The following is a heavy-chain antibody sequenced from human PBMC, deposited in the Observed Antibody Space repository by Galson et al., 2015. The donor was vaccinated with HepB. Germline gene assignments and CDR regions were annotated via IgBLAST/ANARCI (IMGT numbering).Heavy chain of an antibody. CDR3: ARDRSQSAYYYGMDV. J-gene: IGHJ6*02. V-gene: IGHV3-30*04. Sequence: SLRLSCAASGFTFSSYAMHWVRQAPGKGLEWVAVISYDGSNKYYADSVKGRFTISRDNSKNTLYLQMNSLRAEDTAVYYCARDRSQSAYYYGMDVWGQGTTVTVSS. CDR2: ISYDGSNK. CDR1: GFTFSSYA.